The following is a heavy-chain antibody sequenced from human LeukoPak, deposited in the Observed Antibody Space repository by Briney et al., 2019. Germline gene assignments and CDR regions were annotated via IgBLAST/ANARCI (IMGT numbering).Heavy chain of an antibody. J-gene: IGHJ4*02. V-gene: IGHV3-11*04. CDR1: GFTVSSNY. CDR3: ARDTSGEYDFWSGYQNVNYFDY. Sequence: GGSLRLSCAASGFTVSSNYMSWVRQAPGKGLEWVSYISSSGSKIYYADSVKGRFTISRDNAKNSLYLQMNSLRAEDTAVYYCARDTSGEYDFWSGYQNVNYFDYWGQGTLVTVSS. CDR2: ISSSGSKI. D-gene: IGHD3-3*01.